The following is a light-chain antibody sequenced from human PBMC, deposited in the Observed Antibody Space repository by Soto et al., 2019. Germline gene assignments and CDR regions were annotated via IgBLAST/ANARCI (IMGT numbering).Light chain of an antibody. J-gene: IGKJ2*01. Sequence: DIQMKQSPSSLSASVGDRVTITCRASQSISSYLNWYQQKPGKAPKLLIYAASSLQSGVPSRFSGSGSGTDFTLTISSLQPEDFATYYCQQSYSTPPTLGQGTKVDIK. CDR1: QSISSY. V-gene: IGKV1-39*01. CDR2: AAS. CDR3: QQSYSTPPT.